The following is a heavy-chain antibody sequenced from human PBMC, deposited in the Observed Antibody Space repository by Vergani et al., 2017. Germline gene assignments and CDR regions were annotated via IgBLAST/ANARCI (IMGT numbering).Heavy chain of an antibody. CDR2: IYYSGST. CDR3: ARVRYCSGGSCYSDIGFDY. J-gene: IGHJ4*02. CDR1: GGSISSGGYY. D-gene: IGHD2-15*01. V-gene: IGHV4-31*03. Sequence: QLQLQESGPGLVKPSETLSLTCTVSGGSISSGGYYWSWIRQHPGKGLEWIGYIYYSGSTYYNPSLKSRVTISVDTSKNQFSLKLSSVTAADTAVYYCARVRYCSGGSCYSDIGFDYWGQGTLVTVSS.